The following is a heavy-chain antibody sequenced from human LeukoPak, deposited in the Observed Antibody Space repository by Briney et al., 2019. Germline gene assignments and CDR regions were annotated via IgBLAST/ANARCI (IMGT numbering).Heavy chain of an antibody. Sequence: SETLSLTCTVSGGSISSYYWSWIRQPPGKGLEWIGYIYYSGSTNYNPSLKSRVTISVDTSKNQFSLKLSSVTAADTAVYYCARGGTAMVPRRYYYYMDVWGKGTTVTISS. J-gene: IGHJ6*03. CDR1: GGSISSYY. CDR3: ARGGTAMVPRRYYYYMDV. D-gene: IGHD5-18*01. CDR2: IYYSGST. V-gene: IGHV4-59*01.